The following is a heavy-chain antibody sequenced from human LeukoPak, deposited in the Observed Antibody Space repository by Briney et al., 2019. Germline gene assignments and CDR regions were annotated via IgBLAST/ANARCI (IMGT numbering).Heavy chain of an antibody. CDR1: EFTLKDYW. D-gene: IGHD3-10*01. V-gene: IGHV3-74*01. J-gene: IGHJ3*02. CDR2: INSDGSSA. Sequence: PGGSLRLSCEAPEFTLKDYWMHWVRQGPGKGLVWVSRINSDGSSASYADSVKGRFTTSRDTAKNTLYLQMISLRADDTAVYYCARGSGSYSSDAFDIWGQGTMVTVSS. CDR3: ARGSGSYSSDAFDI.